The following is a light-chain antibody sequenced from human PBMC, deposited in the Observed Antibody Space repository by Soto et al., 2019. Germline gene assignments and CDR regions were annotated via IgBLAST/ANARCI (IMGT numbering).Light chain of an antibody. CDR3: QQSYTTPIT. J-gene: IGKJ5*01. CDR1: QTITTC. V-gene: IGKV1-39*01. Sequence: DIQLTQSPSSLSASVGDRVTITCLASQTITTCLSWFQQKPGKAPKLLVYGASSLQSGVPSRFSGSGSGTEFTLTISSLQSEDFATYYCQQSYTTPITFGQGTRLEIK. CDR2: GAS.